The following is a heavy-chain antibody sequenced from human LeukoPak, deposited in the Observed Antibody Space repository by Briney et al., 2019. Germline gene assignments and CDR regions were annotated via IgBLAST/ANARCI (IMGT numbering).Heavy chain of an antibody. CDR3: AKVYYYVDV. CDR1: GGSFSSGDY. J-gene: IGHJ6*03. V-gene: IGHV4-34*01. Sequence: LETLSLTCAVSGGSFSSGDYCGWIRQSPGKGLEWIGEINQSGVTNYNPSLKSRVTISVDTSKNQFSLNLRSVTAADTAVYYCAKVYYYVDVWGKGTTATVSS. CDR2: INQSGVT.